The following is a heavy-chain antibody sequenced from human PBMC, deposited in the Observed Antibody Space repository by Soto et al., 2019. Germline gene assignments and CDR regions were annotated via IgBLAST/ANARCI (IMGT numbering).Heavy chain of an antibody. V-gene: IGHV3-73*01. Sequence: PGGSLRLSCAASGFTFSGSAMHWVRQASGKGLEWVGRIRSKANSYATAYAASVKGGFTISRDDSKNTAYLQMNSLKTEDTAVYYCTRRGGGSERDYWGQGTLVTVSS. D-gene: IGHD2-15*01. CDR1: GFTFSGSA. CDR2: IRSKANSYAT. CDR3: TRRGGGSERDY. J-gene: IGHJ4*02.